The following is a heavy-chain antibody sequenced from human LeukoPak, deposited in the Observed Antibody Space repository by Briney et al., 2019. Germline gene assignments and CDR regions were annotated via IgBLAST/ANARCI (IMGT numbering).Heavy chain of an antibody. Sequence: GGSLRLSCVPTGFTFSSYAMSWVRQAPGKGLEWVSIISLSGGTTYYADSVKGRFTISRENSKSTLYLQMNNLRADDTAVYYCANEIRPNDYWGQGTLVTVSS. D-gene: IGHD4-17*01. CDR1: GFTFSSYA. J-gene: IGHJ4*02. V-gene: IGHV3-23*01. CDR2: ISLSGGTT. CDR3: ANEIRPNDY.